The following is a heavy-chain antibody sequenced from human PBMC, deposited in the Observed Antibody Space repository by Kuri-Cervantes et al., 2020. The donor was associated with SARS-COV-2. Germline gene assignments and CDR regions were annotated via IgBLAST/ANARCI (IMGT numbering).Heavy chain of an antibody. CDR2: IGTAGDT. Sequence: GGSLRLSCAASGFTFSSYDMHWVRQATGKGLEWVSAIGTAGDTYYPGSAKGRFTISRDNAKNSLYLQMNGLRAEDTAVYFCARDTPYCSSNTCSDFWGQGTRVTGAS. CDR3: ARDTPYCSSNTCSDF. D-gene: IGHD2-2*01. V-gene: IGHV3-13*04. CDR1: GFTFSSYD. J-gene: IGHJ4*02.